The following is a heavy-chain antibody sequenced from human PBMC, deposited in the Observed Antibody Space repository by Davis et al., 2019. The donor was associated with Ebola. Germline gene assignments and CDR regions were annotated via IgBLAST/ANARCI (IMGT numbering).Heavy chain of an antibody. CDR3: ARVPDSSWYGVDY. J-gene: IGHJ4*02. CDR1: GGSIISSNW. V-gene: IGHV4-4*02. CDR2: IYHSWST. Sequence: MPSETLSLTCAVSGGSIISSNWWSWVRQPPWKGLEWIGEIYHSWSTNYNTSFKSRVTISVDKSKNQFSLKLSSVTAADTAVYYCARVPDSSWYGVDYWGQGTPVTVSS. D-gene: IGHD6-13*01.